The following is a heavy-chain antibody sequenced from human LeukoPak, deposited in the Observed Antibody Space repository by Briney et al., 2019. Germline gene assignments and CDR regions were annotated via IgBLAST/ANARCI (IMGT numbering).Heavy chain of an antibody. V-gene: IGHV4-30-2*01. CDR1: GGSISSGGYY. D-gene: IGHD6-13*01. J-gene: IGHJ4*02. CDR3: VRDSSSSDY. CDR2: IYHSGST. Sequence: SETLSLTCTVSGGSISSGGYYWSWIRQPPGKGLEWIGYIYHSGSTYYNPSLKSRVTISVDRSKNQFSLKLSSVTAADTAVYYCVRDSSSSDYWGQGTLVTVSS.